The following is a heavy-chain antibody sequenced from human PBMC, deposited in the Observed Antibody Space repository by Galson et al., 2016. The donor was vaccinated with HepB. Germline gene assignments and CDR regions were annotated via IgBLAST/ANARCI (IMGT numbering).Heavy chain of an antibody. V-gene: IGHV3-33*01. J-gene: IGHJ3*02. D-gene: IGHD3-10*01. Sequence: SLRLSCAASGIRLSAYGGTHWVRQAPGKGLEWVAVIWYNERNKHYGDSVKGRFSISKDDSKNTVYLEMNDLRDEDTALYYCTRDGFGGTNDAFDIWGQGTFVAVSS. CDR3: TRDGFGGTNDAFDI. CDR2: IWYNERNK. CDR1: GIRLSAYGG.